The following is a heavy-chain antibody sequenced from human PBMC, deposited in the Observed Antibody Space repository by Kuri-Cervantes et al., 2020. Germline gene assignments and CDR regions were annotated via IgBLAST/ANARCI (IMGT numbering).Heavy chain of an antibody. CDR1: GYIFANYW. CDR3: AKDVAGLVDY. D-gene: IGHD6-19*01. J-gene: IGHJ4*02. V-gene: IGHV5-51*01. CDR2: IYPGGSET. Sequence: GESLKISCKTSGYIFANYWIAWVRQMPGKGLEWMGIIYPGGSETRYSPSFQGQVTISADKSISTTFLQWNSLKASDTAMYYCAKDVAGLVDYWGQGTLVTVSS.